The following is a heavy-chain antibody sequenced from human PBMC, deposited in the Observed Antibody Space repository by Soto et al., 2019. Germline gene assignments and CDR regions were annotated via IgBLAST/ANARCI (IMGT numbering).Heavy chain of an antibody. CDR1: GYTFTGYY. D-gene: IGHD5-12*01. CDR3: ARGGGRGYSGYDYVHYYYYMDV. Sequence: ASVKVSCKASGYTFTGYYMHWVRQAPGQGLEWMGWINPNSGGTNYAQKFQGWVTMTRDTSISTAYMELSRLRSDGTAVYYCARGGGRGYSGYDYVHYYYYMDVWGKGTTVTVSS. J-gene: IGHJ6*03. V-gene: IGHV1-2*04. CDR2: INPNSGGT.